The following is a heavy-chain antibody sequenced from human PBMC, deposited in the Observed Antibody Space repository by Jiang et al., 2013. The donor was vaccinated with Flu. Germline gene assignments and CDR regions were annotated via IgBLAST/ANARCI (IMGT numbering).Heavy chain of an antibody. CDR3: ARDLAVVPAEYGMDV. D-gene: IGHD2-2*01. CDR1: GGTFSSYA. Sequence: GAEVKKPGSSVKVSCKASGGTFSSYAISWVRQAPGQGLEWMGRIIPILGIANYAQKFQGRVTITADKSTSTAYMELSSLRSEDTAVYYCARDLAVVPAEYGMDVWGKGTTVTVSS. CDR2: IIPILGIA. V-gene: IGHV1-69*04. J-gene: IGHJ6*04.